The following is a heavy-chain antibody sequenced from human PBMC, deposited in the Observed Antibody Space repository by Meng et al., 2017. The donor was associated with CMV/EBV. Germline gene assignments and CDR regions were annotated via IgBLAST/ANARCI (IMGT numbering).Heavy chain of an antibody. CDR2: IIPIFGTA. D-gene: IGHD3-3*01. Sequence: SVKVSCKASGGTFSSYAISWERQAPGQGLEWMGGIIPIFGTANYAQKFQGRVTITTDESTSTAYMELSSLRSEDTAVYYCASNYDFWSGLDYWGQGTLVTVSS. J-gene: IGHJ4*02. V-gene: IGHV1-69*05. CDR1: GGTFSSYA. CDR3: ASNYDFWSGLDY.